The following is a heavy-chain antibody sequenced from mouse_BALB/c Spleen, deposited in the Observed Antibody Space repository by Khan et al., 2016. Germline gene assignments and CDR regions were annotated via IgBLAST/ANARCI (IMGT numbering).Heavy chain of an antibody. CDR1: GFTFSSFG. V-gene: IGHV5-17*02. J-gene: IGHJ4*01. CDR2: ISSGSSTI. Sequence: EVELVESGGGLVQPGGSRKLSCAASGFTFSSFGMHWVRQAPEKGLEWVAYISSGSSTIYYADTVKGRFTISRDNPKNTLFLQMTSLRSEDTAMYYCARDDYDYAMDYWGQETSVTVSS. D-gene: IGHD2-4*01. CDR3: ARDDYDYAMDY.